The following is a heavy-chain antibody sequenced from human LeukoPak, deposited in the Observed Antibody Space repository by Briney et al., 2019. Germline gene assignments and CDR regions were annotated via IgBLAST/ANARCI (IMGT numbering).Heavy chain of an antibody. J-gene: IGHJ4*02. CDR3: AGSGYYTHFDY. CDR1: GGSFSGYY. D-gene: IGHD3-3*01. V-gene: IGHV4-34*01. CDR2: INHSGST. Sequence: SETLSLTCAVYGGSFSGYYWSWIRQPPGKGLEWIGEINHSGSTNYNPSLKSRVTISVDTSKNQFSLKLSSVTAADTAVYYCAGSGYYTHFDYWGQGTLVTVSS.